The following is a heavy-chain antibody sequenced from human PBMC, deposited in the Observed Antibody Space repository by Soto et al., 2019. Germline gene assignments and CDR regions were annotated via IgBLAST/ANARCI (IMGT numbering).Heavy chain of an antibody. CDR2: ISPSSTYI. CDR1: GLNFEKCS. J-gene: IGHJ4*02. Sequence: GGSLRLSCAASGLNFEKCSMNWVRQPPGKGPEWLASISPSSTYIRYADSVKGRFTISRYNARNSLSLQMMNLRADDTAIYYCATDTGDIEVVPATTWGQGTLVTVSS. V-gene: IGHV3-21*04. CDR3: ATDTGDIEVVPATT. D-gene: IGHD2-15*01.